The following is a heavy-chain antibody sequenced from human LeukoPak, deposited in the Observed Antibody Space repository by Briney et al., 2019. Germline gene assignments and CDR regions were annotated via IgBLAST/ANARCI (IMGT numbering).Heavy chain of an antibody. J-gene: IGHJ4*02. CDR3: ARYLSGYDYFDY. CDR1: GYIFTDYY. Sequence: ASVKVSCKTSGYIFTDYYMHWVRQAPGQGLEWMGWINSNSGGPKYAQKFQGRVTMTRDTSISTVYMVLNTLTSDDTAIYYCARYLSGYDYFDYWGQGTLVTVSS. V-gene: IGHV1-2*02. D-gene: IGHD5-12*01. CDR2: INSNSGGP.